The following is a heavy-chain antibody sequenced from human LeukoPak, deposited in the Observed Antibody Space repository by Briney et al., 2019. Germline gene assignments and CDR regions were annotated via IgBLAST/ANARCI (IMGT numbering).Heavy chain of an antibody. V-gene: IGHV4-34*01. CDR2: INHSGST. J-gene: IGHJ4*02. D-gene: IGHD5-24*01. CDR3: ARAVEMATIPPDY. CDR1: GGSFSGYY. Sequence: PSETLSLTCAVYGGSFSGYYWSWIRQPPGKGLEWIGEINHSGSTNYNPSLKSRVTISVDTSKNQFSLKLSSVTAADTAVYYCARAVEMATIPPDYWGQGTLVTVSS.